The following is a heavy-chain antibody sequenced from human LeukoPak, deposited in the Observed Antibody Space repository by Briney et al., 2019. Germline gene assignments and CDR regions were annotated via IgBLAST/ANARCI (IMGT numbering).Heavy chain of an antibody. J-gene: IGHJ6*03. CDR3: ARGYDFWSGYLYRYYYMDV. D-gene: IGHD3-3*01. CDR1: GGSFSGYY. Sequence: SETLSLTCAVYGGSFSGYYWSWIRQPPGKGLEWIGEINHSGSTNYNSSLKSRVTISVDTSKNQFSLKLSSVTAADTAVYYCARGYDFWSGYLYRYYYMDVWGKGTTVTVSS. V-gene: IGHV4-34*01. CDR2: INHSGST.